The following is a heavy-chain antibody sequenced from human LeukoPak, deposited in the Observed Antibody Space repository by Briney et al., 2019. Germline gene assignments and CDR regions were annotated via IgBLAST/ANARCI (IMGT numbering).Heavy chain of an antibody. CDR2: ISGSGGST. Sequence: ETLSLTCAVYGGSFSGYYWSWIRQPPGKGLEWVSAISGSGGSTYYADSVKGRFTISRDNSKNTLYLQMNSLRAEDTAVYYCAKGRVVVAATAFDAFDIWGQGTMVTVSS. CDR1: GGSFSGYY. V-gene: IGHV3-23*01. D-gene: IGHD2-15*01. CDR3: AKGRVVVAATAFDAFDI. J-gene: IGHJ3*02.